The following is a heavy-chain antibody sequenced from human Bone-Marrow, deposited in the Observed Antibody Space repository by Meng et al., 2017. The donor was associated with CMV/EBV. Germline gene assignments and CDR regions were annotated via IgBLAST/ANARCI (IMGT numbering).Heavy chain of an antibody. CDR2: IWYDGSNK. CDR1: GFTFSSYG. Sequence: GGSLRLSCAASGFTFSSYGMHWVRQAPGKGLEWVAVIWYDGSNKYYADSVKGRFTISRDNSKNTLYLQMNSLIAEDTAVYYCAKTFTSRRDYYYGMDVWGQGTTVTVSS. V-gene: IGHV3-33*06. CDR3: AKTFTSRRDYYYGMDV. D-gene: IGHD2-2*01. J-gene: IGHJ6*02.